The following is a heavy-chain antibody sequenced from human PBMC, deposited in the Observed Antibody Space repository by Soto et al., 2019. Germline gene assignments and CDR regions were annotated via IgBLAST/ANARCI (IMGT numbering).Heavy chain of an antibody. D-gene: IGHD2-8*01. J-gene: IGHJ3*02. CDR1: GFIVSSKY. CDR3: ARDLIATGAFDI. V-gene: IGHV3-66*01. CDR2: IYSGDNT. Sequence: GGSLRLSCASSGFIVSSKYMSLVRQAPGKGLEWVSLIYSGDNTYYAESVKGRFTISRDNSKNTLFLQMNSLRAEDTAVYYCARDLIATGAFDIWGQGTMVTV.